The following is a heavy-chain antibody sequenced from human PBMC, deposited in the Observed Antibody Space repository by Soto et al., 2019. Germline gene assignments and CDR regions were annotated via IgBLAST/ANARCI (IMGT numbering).Heavy chain of an antibody. CDR1: GFTLSSYS. Sequence: GGSLRLSCAASGFTLSSYSMNWVRQAPGKGLEWVSYISSSSSTIYYADSVKGRFTISRDNAKNSLYLQMNSLRDEDTAVYYCARVLLWFGELPLSYGMDVWGQGTTVTVSS. J-gene: IGHJ6*02. CDR2: ISSSSSTI. D-gene: IGHD3-10*01. CDR3: ARVLLWFGELPLSYGMDV. V-gene: IGHV3-48*02.